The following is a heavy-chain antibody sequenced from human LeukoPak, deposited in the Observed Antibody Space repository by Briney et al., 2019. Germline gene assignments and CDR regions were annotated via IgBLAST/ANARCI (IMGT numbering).Heavy chain of an antibody. Sequence: PGGSLRLSCAASGFTFSSYAMGWVRRAPGKGLEWVSGISASGDVTFHADPLKGRFTISRDNSKNTLYLQMDGLRAEDTAKYYCAKSLLTTASGTGRAFDIWGQGTVVTVSA. CDR3: AKSLLTTASGTGRAFDI. CDR2: ISASGDVT. J-gene: IGHJ3*02. CDR1: GFTFSSYA. V-gene: IGHV3-23*01. D-gene: IGHD1-26*01.